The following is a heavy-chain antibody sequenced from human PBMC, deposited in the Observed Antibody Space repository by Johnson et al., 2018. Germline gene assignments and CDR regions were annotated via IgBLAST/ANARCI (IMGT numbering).Heavy chain of an antibody. CDR3: AREGSGSTGDAFDI. CDR1: GFTVSHYD. D-gene: IGHD3-10*01. J-gene: IGHJ3*02. Sequence: VQLVQSGGGLVQPGGSLRLSCAASGFTVSHYDMHWVRQATGKGLDWVSSIGAANDTYYSGSVRGRFTISREKATNSLYFQMNSLRAGDTAVYYWAREGSGSTGDAFDIWGQGTMVTVSS. V-gene: IGHV3-13*01. CDR2: IGAANDT.